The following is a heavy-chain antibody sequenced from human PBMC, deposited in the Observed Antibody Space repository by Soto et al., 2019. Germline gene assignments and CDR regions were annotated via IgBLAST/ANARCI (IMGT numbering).Heavy chain of an antibody. D-gene: IGHD5-12*01. CDR3: ARDPIRGDGYVLDS. J-gene: IGHJ4*02. CDR2: INRDGSER. CDR1: GFTFSSYW. Sequence: SLRLSCEAYGFTFSSYWMGWVRQAPGKGLEWVANINRDGSERYYVDSVKGRFTISRDNAKNSVYLQMNSLRAEDSAVYYCARDPIRGDGYVLDSWGQGALVTVSS. V-gene: IGHV3-7*01.